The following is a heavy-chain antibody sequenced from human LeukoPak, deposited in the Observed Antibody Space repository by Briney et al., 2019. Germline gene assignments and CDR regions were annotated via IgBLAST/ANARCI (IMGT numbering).Heavy chain of an antibody. CDR3: AKGPRFGIGSSGYPWDWGYFQH. V-gene: IGHV3-23*01. Sequence: GGSLRLSCAASGFTFSSYAMSWVRQAPGKGLEWVSAISGSGGSTYYADSVKGRFTISRDNSKNTLYLQMNSLRAEDTAVYYCAKGPRFGIGSSGYPWDWGYFQHWGQGTLVTVSS. CDR2: ISGSGGST. CDR1: GFTFSSYA. J-gene: IGHJ1*01. D-gene: IGHD3-22*01.